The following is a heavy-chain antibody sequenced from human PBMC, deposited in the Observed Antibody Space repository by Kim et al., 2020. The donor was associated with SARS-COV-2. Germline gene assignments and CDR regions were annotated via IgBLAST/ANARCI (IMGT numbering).Heavy chain of an antibody. Sequence: GGSLRLSCAASGFKFRSYWMSWVRQAPGKGLEWVANIKQDGSEKYYVDSVKGRFTISRDNAKNSLYLQMNSLRVEDTAMYYCANFGEDGDNWYVGAFDLWGQGTMVSVSS. CDR3: ANFGEDGDNWYVGAFDL. CDR2: IKQDGSEK. D-gene: IGHD1-1*01. CDR1: GFKFRSYW. V-gene: IGHV3-7*01. J-gene: IGHJ3*01.